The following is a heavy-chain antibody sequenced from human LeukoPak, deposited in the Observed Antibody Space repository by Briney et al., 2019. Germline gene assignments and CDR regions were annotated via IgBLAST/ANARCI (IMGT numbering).Heavy chain of an antibody. CDR2: IWYDGSNK. V-gene: IGHV3-33*01. D-gene: IGHD3-22*01. J-gene: IGHJ4*02. CDR1: GFTFSSYG. Sequence: PGRSLRLSCVASGFTFSSYGMHWVRQAPGKGLEWVAVIWYDGSNKYYADSVKGRFTISRDNSKNTLYLQMNSLRAEDTAVYYCARAGSSYDSNGYYYDYWGQGTLVTVSS. CDR3: ARAGSSYDSNGYYYDY.